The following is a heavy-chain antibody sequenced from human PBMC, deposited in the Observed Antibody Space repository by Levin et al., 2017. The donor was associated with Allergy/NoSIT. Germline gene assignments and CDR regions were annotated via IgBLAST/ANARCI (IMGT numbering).Heavy chain of an antibody. CDR1: GFTFSSYE. Sequence: GESLKISCAASGFTFSSYEMNWVRQAPGKGLEWISYISSRSVNIFYADSVKGRFTISRDDAKNSLYLQMNSLRAEDTAVYYCARDGWGTGTGDIWGQGTKVIVSS. CDR2: ISSRSVNI. D-gene: IGHD1/OR15-1a*01. CDR3: ARDGWGTGTGDI. J-gene: IGHJ3*02. V-gene: IGHV3-48*03.